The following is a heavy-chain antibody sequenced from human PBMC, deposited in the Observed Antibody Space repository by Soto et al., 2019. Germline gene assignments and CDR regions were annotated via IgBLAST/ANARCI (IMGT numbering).Heavy chain of an antibody. D-gene: IGHD2-2*01. J-gene: IGHJ3*02. CDR2: ISAHNGNT. Sequence: ASVKVSCKASGYTVTSYGIICVRQAHGQGHKWMGWISAHNGNTNYAQKLQGRVTMTTDTSTSTAYMELRSLRSAYTAVYYCARDEIRDIVVVPAARIHAFDIWGQGTMGRVS. CDR3: ARDEIRDIVVVPAARIHAFDI. V-gene: IGHV1-18*01. CDR1: GYTVTSYG.